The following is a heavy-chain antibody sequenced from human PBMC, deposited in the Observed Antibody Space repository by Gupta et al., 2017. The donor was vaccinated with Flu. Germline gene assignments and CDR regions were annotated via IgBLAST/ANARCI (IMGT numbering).Heavy chain of an antibody. V-gene: IGHV4-34*01. CDR1: GGSFSGYY. J-gene: IGHJ5*02. D-gene: IGHD2-2*01. CDR3: ARGPYSNIVVVPAAMPGWFDP. Sequence: QVQLQQWGAGLLKPSETLSLTCAVYGGSFSGYYWSWIRQPPGKGLEWIGEINHSGSTNYNPSLKSRVTISVDTSKNQFSLKLSSVTAADTAVYYCARGPYSNIVVVPAAMPGWFDPWGQGTLVTVSS. CDR2: INHSGST.